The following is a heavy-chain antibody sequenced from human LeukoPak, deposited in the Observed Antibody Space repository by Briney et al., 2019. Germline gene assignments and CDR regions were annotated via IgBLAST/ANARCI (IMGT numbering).Heavy chain of an antibody. V-gene: IGHV4-31*03. J-gene: IGHJ4*02. CDR3: ARDNELRGIDY. Sequence: SQTLSLTCTVSGGSISSGGYYWSWIRQHPGKGLEWIGYSYYSGSTYYNPSLKSRVTISVDTSKNQFSLKLSSVTVADTAMYYCARDNELRGIDYWGQGTLVTASS. CDR1: GGSISSGGYY. CDR2: SYYSGST. D-gene: IGHD1-26*01.